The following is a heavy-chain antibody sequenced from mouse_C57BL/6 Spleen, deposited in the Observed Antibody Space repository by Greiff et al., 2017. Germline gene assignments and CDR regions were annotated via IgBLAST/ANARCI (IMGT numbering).Heavy chain of an antibody. CDR1: GFTFSDYG. J-gene: IGHJ2*01. D-gene: IGHD1-2*01. CDR2: ISSGSSTI. CDR3: ARSDITTNYFDY. V-gene: IGHV5-17*01. Sequence: EVQLVESGGGLVKPGGSLKLSCAASGFTFSDYGMHWVRQAPEKGLEWVAYISSGSSTIYYADTVKGRFTISRDNAKNTLFLQMTSLRSEYTAMYYCARSDITTNYFDYWGQGTTLTVSS.